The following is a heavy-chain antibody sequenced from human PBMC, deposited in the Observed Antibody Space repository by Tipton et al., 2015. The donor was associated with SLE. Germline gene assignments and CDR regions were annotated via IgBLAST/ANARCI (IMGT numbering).Heavy chain of an antibody. CDR1: GGSISSYY. CDR3: ARLSCSSISCYVDS. Sequence: TLSLTCTVSGGSISSYYWSWIRQPPGKGLEWIGYIYYSGSTNYNPSLKSRVTISVDTPKNQLSLKLSSVTAADTAVYYCARLSCSSISCYVDSWGQGTLVTVSS. CDR2: IYYSGST. D-gene: IGHD2-15*01. J-gene: IGHJ4*02. V-gene: IGHV4-59*08.